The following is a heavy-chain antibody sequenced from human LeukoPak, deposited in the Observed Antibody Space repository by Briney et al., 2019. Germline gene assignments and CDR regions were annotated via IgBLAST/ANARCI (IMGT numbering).Heavy chain of an antibody. Sequence: SETLSLTCTVSGYSIRSGYCWGWIRQPPGKGLEWIWCIYHSGSTYYNPSLKSRVTVSVDTSKNESSLKLSSVTAADTAVYYCAREMADGSGDPIDPWGQGTLVTVSS. CDR1: GYSIRSGYC. CDR2: IYHSGST. J-gene: IGHJ5*02. V-gene: IGHV4-38-2*02. D-gene: IGHD3-10*01. CDR3: AREMADGSGDPIDP.